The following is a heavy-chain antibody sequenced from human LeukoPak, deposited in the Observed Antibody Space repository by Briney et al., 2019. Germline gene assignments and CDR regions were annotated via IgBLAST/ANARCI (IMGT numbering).Heavy chain of an antibody. CDR1: GGSISGYY. J-gene: IGHJ4*02. CDR3: VRDDDY. V-gene: IGHV4-59*01. CDR2: IYYSGRN. Sequence: SETLSLTCTVSGGSISGYYWSWIRQPPGKGLEWIGYIYYSGRNNYNPSLKSRVTISVGTSKSQFSLKLSSVTAADTAVYYCVRDDDYWGQGTLVTVSS.